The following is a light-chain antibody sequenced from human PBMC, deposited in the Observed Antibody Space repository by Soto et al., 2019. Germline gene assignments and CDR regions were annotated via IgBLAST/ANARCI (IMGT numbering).Light chain of an antibody. J-gene: IGKJ4*01. CDR1: QSVSSF. V-gene: IGKV3-15*01. CDR2: DAS. CDR3: QQYDKWPLT. Sequence: EIVLTQSPATVSLSPGERATLSCRASQSVSSFLSWHQQKPGQAPRLLIYDASTRATGIPARFSGSGSGTEFTLTISSLQSEDFAVYYCQQYDKWPLTFGGGTKMEIK.